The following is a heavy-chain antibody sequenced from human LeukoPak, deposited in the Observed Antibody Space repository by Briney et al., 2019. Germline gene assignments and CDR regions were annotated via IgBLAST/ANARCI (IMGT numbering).Heavy chain of an antibody. D-gene: IGHD1-26*01. CDR2: IIPIFGTA. J-gene: IGHJ4*02. CDR3: AARPETVWEPHGFDY. V-gene: IGHV1-69*13. CDR1: GGTFSSYA. Sequence: ASVKVSCKASGGTFSSYAISWVRQAPGQGLEWMGGIIPIFGTANHAQKFQGRVTITADESTSTAYMELSSLRSEDTAVYYCAARPETVWEPHGFDYWGQGTLVTVSS.